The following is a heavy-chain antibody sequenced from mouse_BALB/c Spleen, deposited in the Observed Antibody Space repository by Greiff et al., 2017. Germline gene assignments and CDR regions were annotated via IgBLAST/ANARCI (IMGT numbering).Heavy chain of an antibody. CDR3: ARKLDYDDEGGYAMDY. D-gene: IGHD2-4*01. V-gene: IGHV5-17*02. CDR2: ISSGSSTI. J-gene: IGHJ4*01. Sequence: EVKLMESGGGLVQPGGSRKLSCAASGFTFSSFGMHWVRQAPEKGLEWVAYISSGSSTIYYADTVKGRFTISRDNPKNTLFLKMTSLRSEDTAMYYYARKLDYDDEGGYAMDYWGQGTSVTVSS. CDR1: GFTFSSFG.